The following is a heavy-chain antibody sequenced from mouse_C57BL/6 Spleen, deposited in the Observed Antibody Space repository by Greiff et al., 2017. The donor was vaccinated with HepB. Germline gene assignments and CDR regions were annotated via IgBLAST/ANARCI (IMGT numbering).Heavy chain of an antibody. D-gene: IGHD2-4*01. CDR3: ARGGYDYDGGYAMDY. V-gene: IGHV3-1*01. CDR1: GYSITSGYD. CDR2: ISYSGST. Sequence: EVQLQESGPGMVKPSQSLSLTCTVTGYSITSGYDWHWIRHFPGNKLEWMGYISYSGSTNYNPSLKSRISITHDTSKNHFFLKLDSVTTEDTATYYCARGGYDYDGGYAMDYWGQGTSVTVSS. J-gene: IGHJ4*01.